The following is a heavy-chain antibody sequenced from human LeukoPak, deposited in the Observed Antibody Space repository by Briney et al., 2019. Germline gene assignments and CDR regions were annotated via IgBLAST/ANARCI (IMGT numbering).Heavy chain of an antibody. CDR1: GFTFSSYW. V-gene: IGHV3-74*01. Sequence: WGSLRLSCAASGFTFSSYWMHWVGQAPGKGLVWVSRINSDGSSTSYADSVNGRFTISTDSAKNTLYLQMNRLRAEDTAVYYCARVGTAQGELLRVDAFDIWGQEPVDTVSS. CDR3: ARVGTAQGELLRVDAFDI. J-gene: IGHJ3*02. CDR2: INSDGSST. D-gene: IGHD1-26*01.